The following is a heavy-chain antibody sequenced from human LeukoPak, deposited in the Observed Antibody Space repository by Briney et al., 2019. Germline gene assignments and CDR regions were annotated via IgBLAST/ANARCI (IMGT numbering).Heavy chain of an antibody. V-gene: IGHV4-34*01. CDR2: INQSGST. Sequence: SETLSLTCAVYGGSFSGYYWSWIRQPPGKGLEWIGEINQSGSTNYNPSLKSRVTISVDTSKNQFSLKLSSVTAADTAVYYCARGLTMGTTVVTVRGVWFDPWGQGTLVTVSS. CDR3: ARGLTMGTTVVTVRGVWFDP. J-gene: IGHJ5*02. D-gene: IGHD4-23*01. CDR1: GGSFSGYY.